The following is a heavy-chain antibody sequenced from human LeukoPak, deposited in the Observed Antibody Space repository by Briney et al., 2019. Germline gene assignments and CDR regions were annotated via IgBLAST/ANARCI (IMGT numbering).Heavy chain of an antibody. Sequence: GGSLRLSCAASGFTFSSYSMNWVRQAPGKGLEWVSYISSSSSTIYYADSVKGRFTISRDNAKNSLYLQMNSLRAEDTAVYYCARDPRVYYYDSSGLDYWGQGTLVTVSS. CDR3: ARDPRVYYYDSSGLDY. V-gene: IGHV3-48*04. J-gene: IGHJ4*02. CDR2: ISSSSSTI. CDR1: GFTFSSYS. D-gene: IGHD3-22*01.